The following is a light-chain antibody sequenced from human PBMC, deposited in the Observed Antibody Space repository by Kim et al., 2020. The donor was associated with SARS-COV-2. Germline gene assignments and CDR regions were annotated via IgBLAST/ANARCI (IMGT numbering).Light chain of an antibody. CDR3: QQYAGSPYA. J-gene: IGKJ2*01. CDR1: QTRRNNY. CDR2: GAS. V-gene: IGKV3-20*01. Sequence: LSPGERATRSCRASQTRRNNYLAWYQQKPGQAPRLLIYGASYRATGIPDRFSGSGSGTDFTLTISRLEPEDFAVYFCQQYAGSPYAFGQGTKLEIK.